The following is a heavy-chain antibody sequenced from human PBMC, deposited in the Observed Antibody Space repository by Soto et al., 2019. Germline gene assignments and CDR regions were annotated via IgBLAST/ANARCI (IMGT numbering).Heavy chain of an antibody. CDR1: GVSLITGRMG. J-gene: IGHJ6*02. Sequence: QVTLKESGPVLVKPTETLTLTCAVSGVSLITGRMGVSWIRQPPGKALEWLAHILSSDEKSYSASLKRRLTISTDTSKTQVVLTMTNMGPVDTATYYCARTLEMRNGMDVWGQGTTVTVSS. V-gene: IGHV2-26*01. CDR3: ARTLEMRNGMDV. CDR2: ILSSDEK.